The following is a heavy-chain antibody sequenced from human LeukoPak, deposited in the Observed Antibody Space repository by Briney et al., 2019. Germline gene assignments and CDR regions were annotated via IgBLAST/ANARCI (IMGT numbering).Heavy chain of an antibody. Sequence: GGSLRLSCAASGFTFSSYSMNWVRQAPGKGLEWVSYISSSSSTIYYADSVKGRFTISRDNAKNSLYLQMNSLRAEDTAVYYCARSPLYCSSTSCSVFDYWGQGTLVTVSS. CDR3: ARSPLYCSSTSCSVFDY. D-gene: IGHD2-2*01. CDR1: GFTFSSYS. J-gene: IGHJ4*02. CDR2: ISSSSSTI. V-gene: IGHV3-48*01.